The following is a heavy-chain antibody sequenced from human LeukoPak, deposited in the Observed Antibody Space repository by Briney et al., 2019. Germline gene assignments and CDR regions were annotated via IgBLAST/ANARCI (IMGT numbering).Heavy chain of an antibody. J-gene: IGHJ4*02. CDR3: ARGRGYSYGSFDY. D-gene: IGHD5-18*01. CDR1: GGTFSSYA. V-gene: IGHV1-69*01. Sequence: SVKVSCKASGGTFSSYAISWVRQAPGQGLEWMGGIIPIFGTANYAQKFQGRVTITADESTSTAYMELSSLRSEDTAVYCCARGRGYSYGSFDYWGQGTLVTVSS. CDR2: IIPIFGTA.